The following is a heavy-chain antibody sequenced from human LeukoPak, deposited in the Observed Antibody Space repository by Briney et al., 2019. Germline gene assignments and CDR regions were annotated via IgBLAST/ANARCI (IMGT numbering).Heavy chain of an antibody. D-gene: IGHD2-21*01. V-gene: IGHV3-30*04. CDR1: GFTFSSYA. CDR2: ISYDGSNK. J-gene: IGHJ6*02. CDR3: ARGLSDAGVFHYYYYGMDV. Sequence: PGRSLSLSCAASGFTFSSYAMHWVRQAPGKGLEWVAVISYDGSNKYYADSVKGRFTISRDNSKNTLYLQMNSLRAEDTAVYYCARGLSDAGVFHYYYYGMDVWGQGTTVTVSS.